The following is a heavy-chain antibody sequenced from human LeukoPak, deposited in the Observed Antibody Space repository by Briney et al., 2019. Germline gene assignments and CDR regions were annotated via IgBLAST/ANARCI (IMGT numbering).Heavy chain of an antibody. V-gene: IGHV4-61*01. Sequence: SETLSLTCTASGGSVISGTYYWSWIRQPPGKELEWIGYVSHSGNTNYNPSLKSRVTISKDTSKNQFSLKLSSVTAADTAVYYCVREHDWGDFDFWGQGTLVTVSS. CDR1: GGSVISGTYY. D-gene: IGHD3-9*01. CDR2: VSHSGNT. CDR3: VREHDWGDFDF. J-gene: IGHJ4*02.